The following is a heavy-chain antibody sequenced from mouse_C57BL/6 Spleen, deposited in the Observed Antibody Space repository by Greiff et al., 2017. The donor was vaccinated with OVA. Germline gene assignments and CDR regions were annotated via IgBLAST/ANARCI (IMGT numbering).Heavy chain of an antibody. D-gene: IGHD1-1*01. CDR1: GYTFTSYW. CDR3: AIEDYGSSFFAY. J-gene: IGHJ3*01. CDR2: IHPSDSDT. Sequence: QVQLKQPGAELVKPGASVKVSCKASGYTFTSYWMHWVKQRPGQGLEWIGRIHPSDSDTNYNQKFKGKATLTVDKSSSTAYMQLSSLTSEDSAVYYCAIEDYGSSFFAYWGQGTLVTVSA. V-gene: IGHV1-74*01.